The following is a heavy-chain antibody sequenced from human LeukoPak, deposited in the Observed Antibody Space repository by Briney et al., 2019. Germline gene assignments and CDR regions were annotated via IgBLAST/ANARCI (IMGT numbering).Heavy chain of an antibody. D-gene: IGHD6-19*01. Sequence: ASVKVSCKASGYTFTTHGLSWVRQAPEQGPEWMGRIRGYNGNTNYAQEFQGRVTMTTDTSTNTAYMELRSLRSYDTAVYYRAMWAGIAEAGFEGPFDYWGQGTLVTVSS. CDR3: AMWAGIAEAGFEGPFDY. J-gene: IGHJ4*02. CDR1: GYTFTTHG. V-gene: IGHV1-18*01. CDR2: IRGYNGNT.